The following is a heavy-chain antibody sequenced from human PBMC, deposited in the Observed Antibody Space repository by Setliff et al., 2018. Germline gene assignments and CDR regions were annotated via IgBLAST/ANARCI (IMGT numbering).Heavy chain of an antibody. J-gene: IGHJ3*02. CDR2: ISPSGDVT. Sequence: GGSLSLSCAASGFAFSDYAMSWVRLAPGRGLEWVSGISPSGDVTLYADSVKGRFTIFRDNSKNTLSLQMSGLRAEDTAIYYCAKRGSKDILHGFDIWGQGTMVTVSS. CDR3: AKRGSKDILHGFDI. CDR1: GFAFSDYA. V-gene: IGHV3-23*01.